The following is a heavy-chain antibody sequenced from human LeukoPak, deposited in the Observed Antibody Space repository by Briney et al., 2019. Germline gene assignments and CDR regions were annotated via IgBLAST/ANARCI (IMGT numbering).Heavy chain of an antibody. CDR2: INHSGST. J-gene: IGHJ5*02. Sequence: PSETLSLTCAVYGGSFRGYYWSWIRQPPGKGLEWIGEINHSGSTNYNPSLKSRVTISVDTSKNQFSLKLSSVTAADTAVYYCARGLGYYYGSGSYYNPLGQGTLVTVSS. D-gene: IGHD3-10*01. CDR3: ARGLGYYYGSGSYYNP. V-gene: IGHV4-34*01. CDR1: GGSFRGYY.